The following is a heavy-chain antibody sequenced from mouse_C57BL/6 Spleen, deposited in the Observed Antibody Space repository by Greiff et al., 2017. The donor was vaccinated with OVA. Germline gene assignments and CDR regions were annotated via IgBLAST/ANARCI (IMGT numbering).Heavy chain of an antibody. J-gene: IGHJ2*01. V-gene: IGHV5-4*01. CDR3: ARDDPYFDY. CDR1: GFTFSSYA. CDR2: ISDCGSYT. Sequence: EVKVVESGGGLVKPGGSLKLSCAASGFTFSSYAMSWVRQTPEKRLEWVATISDCGSYTYYPDNVKGRFTISRDNAKNNLYLQMSHLKSEDTAMYYCARDDPYFDYWGQGTTLTVSS.